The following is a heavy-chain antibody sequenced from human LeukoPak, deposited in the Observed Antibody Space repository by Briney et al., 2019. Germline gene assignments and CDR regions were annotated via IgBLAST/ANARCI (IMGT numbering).Heavy chain of an antibody. Sequence: PSETLSLTCTVSGGSISGYYWTWIRQPAGKGLEWIGRIYTSGSTNYNPSLKSRVTMSVDTSKNQFSLKLSSVTAADTAVYYCARESIAAAGYYYHGMDVWGQGTTVTVSS. V-gene: IGHV4-4*07. CDR1: GGSISGYY. CDR2: IYTSGST. D-gene: IGHD6-13*01. CDR3: ARESIAAAGYYYHGMDV. J-gene: IGHJ6*02.